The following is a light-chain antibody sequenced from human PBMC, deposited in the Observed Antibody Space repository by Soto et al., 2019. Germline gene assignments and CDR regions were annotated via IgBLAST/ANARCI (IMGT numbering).Light chain of an antibody. Sequence: DIQMTQSPSSLSASVGDTVTITCQASQDIGNDLKWYQQKPGKAPTLLIYDASDLEAGVSSKFSGSGSGTDFTFTINYLQPEDFATYYCQQNADFPYTFGQGTKLEIQ. CDR3: QQNADFPYT. V-gene: IGKV1-33*01. CDR2: DAS. J-gene: IGKJ2*01. CDR1: QDIGND.